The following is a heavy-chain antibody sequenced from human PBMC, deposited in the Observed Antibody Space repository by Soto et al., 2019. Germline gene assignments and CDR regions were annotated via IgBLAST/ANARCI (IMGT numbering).Heavy chain of an antibody. CDR3: ASFLGIRGLDP. D-gene: IGHD7-27*01. CDR2: INPNSGGT. Sequence: GASVKVSCTASWDTLTGCYMHWVRQAPGQGLEWMGWINPNSGGTNYAQKFQGRVTMTRDTSISTAYMELSRLRSDDTDVYYCASFLGIRGLDPWGQGTLVTVYS. J-gene: IGHJ5*02. V-gene: IGHV1-2*02. CDR1: WDTLTGCY.